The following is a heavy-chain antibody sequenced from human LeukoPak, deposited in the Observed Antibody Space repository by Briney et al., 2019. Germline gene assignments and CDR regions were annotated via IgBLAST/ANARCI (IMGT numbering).Heavy chain of an antibody. J-gene: IGHJ4*02. CDR1: GFTFSSHW. CDR2: IKEDGSEK. D-gene: IGHD5-18*01. Sequence: PGGSLRLSCAASGFTFSSHWMSWVRQAPRKGLEWLANIKEDGSEKYYVDSVKGRFTISRDNAKNSLYLQMNSLRAEDTALYYCAKDINTAMVQAIDYWGQGTLVTVSS. CDR3: AKDINTAMVQAIDY. V-gene: IGHV3-7*03.